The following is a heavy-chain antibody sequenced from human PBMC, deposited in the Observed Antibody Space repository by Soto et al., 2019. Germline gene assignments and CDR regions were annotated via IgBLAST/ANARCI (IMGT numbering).Heavy chain of an antibody. Sequence: PXESLTICCKGAGYSFTTYWISWVRQMPGKGLEWMGRIDPSDSYTNYSPSFQGHVTISADKSISTAYLQWSSLKASDTAMYYCARLGIAAPGNPGPWGQGTLVTVSS. V-gene: IGHV5-10-1*01. J-gene: IGHJ5*02. CDR1: GYSFTTYW. CDR3: ARLGIAAPGNPGP. CDR2: IDPSDSYT. D-gene: IGHD6-13*01.